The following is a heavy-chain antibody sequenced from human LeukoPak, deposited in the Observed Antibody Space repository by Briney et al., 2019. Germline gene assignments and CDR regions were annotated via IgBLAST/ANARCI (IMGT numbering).Heavy chain of an antibody. D-gene: IGHD3-22*01. CDR3: AKDDYYDTSGYRD. J-gene: IGHJ4*02. Sequence: GGSLRLSCTVSGFTVSSNSMSWVRQAPGKGLEWVSFIYSGTIHYSDSVKGRFTISRDNSKNTLYLQMNSLRAEDTAVYYCAKDDYYDTSGYRDWGQGTLVTVSS. CDR2: IYSGTI. V-gene: IGHV3-66*03. CDR1: GFTVSSNS.